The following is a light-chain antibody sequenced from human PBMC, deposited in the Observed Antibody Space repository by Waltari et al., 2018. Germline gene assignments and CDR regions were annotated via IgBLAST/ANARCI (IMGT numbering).Light chain of an antibody. J-gene: IGKJ1*01. Sequence: DIVMTQSPLSLPVPPGEPASISCRSSQTLLHSNGYNYWDWYLQKPGQSPHLLIYLGSNRASGVPDRFSGSGSGTDFTLKISRVEAEDVGVYYCMQALQTPPWTFGQGTKVEIK. CDR2: LGS. V-gene: IGKV2-28*01. CDR3: MQALQTPPWT. CDR1: QTLLHSNGYNY.